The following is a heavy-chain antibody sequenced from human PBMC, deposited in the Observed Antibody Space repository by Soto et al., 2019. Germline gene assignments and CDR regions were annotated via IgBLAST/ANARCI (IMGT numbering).Heavy chain of an antibody. CDR1: GFTFSSYW. V-gene: IGHV3-74*01. CDR2: INSDGSST. Sequence: EVQLVESGGGLVQPGGSLRLSCAASGFTFSSYWMHWVRQAPGKGLVWVSRINSDGSSTSYADSVKDRFTISRDNAKNTLYLQMNSLRAEDTAVYYCARDKRPYSSGWYMVYWGQGTLVTVSS. J-gene: IGHJ4*02. CDR3: ARDKRPYSSGWYMVY. D-gene: IGHD6-19*01.